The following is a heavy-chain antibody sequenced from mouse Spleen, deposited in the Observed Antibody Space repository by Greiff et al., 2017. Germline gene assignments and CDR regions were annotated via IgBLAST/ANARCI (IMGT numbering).Heavy chain of an antibody. J-gene: IGHJ4*01. CDR2: ISSGSSTI. CDR1: GFTFSDYG. CDR3: ASAYGDYAMDY. D-gene: IGHD1-1*02. Sequence: EVKLVESGGGLVKPGGSLKLSCAASGFTFSDYGMHWVRQTPGKGLEWVAYISSGSSTIYYADTVKGRFTICRDHAKNTLFLQLTSLRSEDTAMYYCASAYGDYAMDYWGQGTSVTGSS. V-gene: IGHV5-17*01.